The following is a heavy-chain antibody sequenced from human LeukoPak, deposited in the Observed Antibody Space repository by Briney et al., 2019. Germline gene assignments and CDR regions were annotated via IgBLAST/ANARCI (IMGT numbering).Heavy chain of an antibody. J-gene: IGHJ4*02. D-gene: IGHD3-22*01. CDR2: ISSNGGST. V-gene: IGHV3-64*01. Sequence: GGSLRLSCAASGFTFSSCAMHWVRQAPGKGLEYVSAISSNGGSTYYANSVKGRFTISRDNSKNTLYLQMGSLRAEDMAVNYCATSQYYYDSSGSLDYWGQGTLVTVSS. CDR1: GFTFSSCA. CDR3: ATSQYYYDSSGSLDY.